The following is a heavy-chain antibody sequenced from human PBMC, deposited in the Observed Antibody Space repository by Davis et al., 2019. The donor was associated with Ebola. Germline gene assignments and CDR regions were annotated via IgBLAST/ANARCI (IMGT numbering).Heavy chain of an antibody. CDR1: GVSFSDSY. Sequence: PSETLSLTCSVYGVSFSDSYYRWIRLPPGKGLDWIGYVEHHGRTEYIPSFNSRVTISVDTSKSQFSLKLRSVTAADTAVYYCARGVYGAFFDSWGQGALVTVSS. CDR3: ARGVYGAFFDS. CDR2: VEHHGRT. J-gene: IGHJ4*02. V-gene: IGHV4-34*01. D-gene: IGHD4-17*01.